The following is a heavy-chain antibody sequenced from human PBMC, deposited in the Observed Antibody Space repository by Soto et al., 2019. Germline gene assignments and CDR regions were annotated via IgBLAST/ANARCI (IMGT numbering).Heavy chain of an antibody. J-gene: IGHJ4*02. D-gene: IGHD3-16*01. V-gene: IGHV5-51*01. CDR1: GYSFTTDW. Sequence: PGESLKISCRVSGYSFTTDWIGWVRHMSGKGLEWVGIVHPGDSETRYSSSFQGRVTISADRSINTAYLQWSSLQASDTAMYYCARQGGPDTRMIIDYWGQGTLVTVSS. CDR3: ARQGGPDTRMIIDY. CDR2: VHPGDSET.